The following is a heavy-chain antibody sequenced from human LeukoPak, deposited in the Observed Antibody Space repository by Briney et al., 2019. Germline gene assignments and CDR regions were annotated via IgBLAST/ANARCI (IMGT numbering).Heavy chain of an antibody. D-gene: IGHD3-22*01. CDR2: IYYSGST. CDR1: GGSISSGGYY. V-gene: IGHV4-31*03. J-gene: IGHJ3*02. Sequence: TSETLSLTCTVSGGSISSGGYYWSWIRQHPGKGLEWIGYIYYSGSTYYNPSLKSRVTISVDTSKNQFSLKLSSVTAADTAVYYCARHADDSSGMTDAFDIWGQGTMVTVSS. CDR3: ARHADDSSGMTDAFDI.